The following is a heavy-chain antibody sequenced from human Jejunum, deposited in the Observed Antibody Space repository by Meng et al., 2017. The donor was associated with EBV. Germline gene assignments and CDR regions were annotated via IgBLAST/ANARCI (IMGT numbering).Heavy chain of an antibody. J-gene: IGHJ4*02. CDR2: IYHSGST. CDR1: SGSIFSSNW. D-gene: IGHD2-21*01. V-gene: IGHV4-4*02. CDR3: ASIHPSIDS. Sequence: QMQLKESGPGLVKPSGTLSLTCAVSSGSIFSSNWWTWVRQPPGKGLEWIGEIYHSGSTNYNPSLKSRITMSLDKSKNQFSLKLRSVTAADTVVYYCASIHPSIDSWGPGTLVTVSS.